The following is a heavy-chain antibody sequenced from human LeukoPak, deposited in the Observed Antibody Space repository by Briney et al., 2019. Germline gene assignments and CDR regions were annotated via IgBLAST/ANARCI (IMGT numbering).Heavy chain of an antibody. CDR2: INPNSGGT. Sequence: ASVKVSCKASGYTFTSYDINWVRQATGQGLEWMGWINPNSGGTNYAQKFQGRVTMTRDTSISTAYMELSRLRSDDTAVYYCARVLGDYDILTGYYDYWGQGTLVTVSS. CDR1: GYTFTSYD. V-gene: IGHV1-2*02. CDR3: ARVLGDYDILTGYYDY. D-gene: IGHD3-9*01. J-gene: IGHJ4*02.